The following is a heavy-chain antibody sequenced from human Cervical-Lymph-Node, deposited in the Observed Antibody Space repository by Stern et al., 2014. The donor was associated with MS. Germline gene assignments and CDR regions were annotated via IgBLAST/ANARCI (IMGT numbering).Heavy chain of an antibody. J-gene: IGHJ2*01. Sequence: QVQLQESGPGLVKPSETLSLTCTVSGGSISSYYWSWIRQPPGKGLEWIGYIYYSGSTNYNPSLKSRVTISVDTSKNQFSLKLSSVTAADTAVYYCARTSGYYYIAWYFDLWGRGTLVTVSS. CDR1: GGSISSYY. D-gene: IGHD3-22*01. CDR3: ARTSGYYYIAWYFDL. V-gene: IGHV4-59*01. CDR2: IYYSGST.